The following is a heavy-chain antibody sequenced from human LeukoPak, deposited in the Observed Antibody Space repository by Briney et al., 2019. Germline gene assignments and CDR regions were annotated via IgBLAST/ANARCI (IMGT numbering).Heavy chain of an antibody. Sequence: PSETLSLTCTVSGGSISSSSYYWGWIRQPPGKGLEWIGSIYYSGSTYYNPSLKSRVTISVDTSKNQFSLKLSSVTAADTAVYYCAREGGSYQRWYFDYWGQGTLVTVSS. J-gene: IGHJ4*02. CDR3: AREGGSYQRWYFDY. V-gene: IGHV4-39*07. D-gene: IGHD1-26*01. CDR2: IYYSGST. CDR1: GGSISSSSYY.